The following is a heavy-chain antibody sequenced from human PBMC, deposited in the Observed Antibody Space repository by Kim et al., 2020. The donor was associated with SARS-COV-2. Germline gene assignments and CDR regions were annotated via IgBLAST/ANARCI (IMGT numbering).Heavy chain of an antibody. CDR2: ISGGGGRI. J-gene: IGHJ4*02. V-gene: IGHV3-23*01. Sequence: GGSLRLSCVGSGFTFSRYAMSWVRQAPGKGLEWVSGISGGGGRIYYTDSVKGRFTISRDNSKNTLFLQLSSLRAEDTALYYCAKDRGGYYGDDNDYWGQG. CDR1: GFTFSRYA. D-gene: IGHD4-17*01. CDR3: AKDRGGYYGDDNDY.